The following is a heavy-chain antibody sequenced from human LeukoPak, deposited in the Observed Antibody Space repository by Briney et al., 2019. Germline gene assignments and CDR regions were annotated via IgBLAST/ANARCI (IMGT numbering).Heavy chain of an antibody. Sequence: SETLPLTCTVSGGSISSYYWSWIRQPPGKGLEWIGHIYYSGTTNYNPSLKSRVTISVNTSKNQFSLKLSSVTAADTAVYYCARGIETSKRRGYDYWGQGTLVTVSS. CDR2: IYYSGTT. V-gene: IGHV4-59*01. CDR1: GGSISSYY. CDR3: ARGIETSKRRGYDY. D-gene: IGHD1-26*01. J-gene: IGHJ4*02.